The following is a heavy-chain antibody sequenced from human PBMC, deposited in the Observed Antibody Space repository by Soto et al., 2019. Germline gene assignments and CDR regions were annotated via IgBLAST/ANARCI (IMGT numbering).Heavy chain of an antibody. Sequence: QVQLQESGPGLVKPSQTLSLTCTVSGGSISSGCYYWSWIRQHPGKGLEWIGYIYYSGRTHYNPSLKSRGTISVDTSKNQFSLKLSSVTAADTAVYYCARRSPMVTWFDYWGQGTLVTVSS. CDR2: IYYSGRT. CDR3: ARRSPMVTWFDY. D-gene: IGHD5-18*01. V-gene: IGHV4-31*03. J-gene: IGHJ4*02. CDR1: GGSISSGCYY.